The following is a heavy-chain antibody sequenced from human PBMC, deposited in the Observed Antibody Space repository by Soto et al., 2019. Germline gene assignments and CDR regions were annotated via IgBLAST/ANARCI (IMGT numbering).Heavy chain of an antibody. J-gene: IGHJ4*02. CDR2: MYHSGST. D-gene: IGHD2-2*01. V-gene: IGHV4-30-2*01. CDR3: ARVPDY. CDR1: GGSISSGGYS. Sequence: QLQLQESGSGLVKPSQTLSLTCTVSGGSISSGGYSWSWIRQPPGKGMEWIGYMYHSGSTYFNPSPKSRVTLSIDISKNQFSLKLSSVTAAHTAVYYCARVPDYWGQGILVTVSS.